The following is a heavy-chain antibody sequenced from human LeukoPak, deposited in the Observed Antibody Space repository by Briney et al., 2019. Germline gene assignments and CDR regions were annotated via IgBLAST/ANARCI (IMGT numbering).Heavy chain of an antibody. Sequence: SETLSLTCTVSGGSISSGSYYWSWIRQPAGKGLEWIGRIYTSGSTNYNPSLKSRVTISVDTSMNQFSLKLSSVTAADTAVYYCARNVVVVAANWFDPWGQGTLVTVSS. D-gene: IGHD2-15*01. CDR3: ARNVVVVAANWFDP. V-gene: IGHV4-61*02. J-gene: IGHJ5*02. CDR2: IYTSGST. CDR1: GGSISSGSYY.